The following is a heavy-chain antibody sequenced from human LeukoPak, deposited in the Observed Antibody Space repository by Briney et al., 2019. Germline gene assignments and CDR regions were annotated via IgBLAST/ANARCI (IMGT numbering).Heavy chain of an antibody. V-gene: IGHV4-61*01. CDR3: ARGGYSGSYYYYYMDV. D-gene: IGHD1-26*01. J-gene: IGHJ6*03. CDR2: IYYSGST. Sequence: PSQTLSLTCTVSGGSISSGTYYWSWIRQPPGKGLEWIGYIYYSGSTNYNPSLKSRVTISVDTSKNQFSLKLSSVTAADTAVYYCARGGYSGSYYYYYMDVWGKGTTVTVSS. CDR1: GGSISSGTYY.